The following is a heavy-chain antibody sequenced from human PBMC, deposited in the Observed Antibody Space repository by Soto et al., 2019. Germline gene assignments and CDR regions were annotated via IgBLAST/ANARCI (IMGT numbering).Heavy chain of an antibody. Sequence: SETLSLTCTVSGGSVSSGNYYWSWIRQPPGKGLEWIGYIFHTGTANYNPSLKSRVTISLDTSMNQFSLKLSSVTPADTAVYYCTRAPVSGSYCFDFWGQGTPVTVSS. CDR1: GGSVSSGNYY. J-gene: IGHJ4*02. D-gene: IGHD1-26*01. V-gene: IGHV4-61*01. CDR3: TRAPVSGSYCFDF. CDR2: IFHTGTA.